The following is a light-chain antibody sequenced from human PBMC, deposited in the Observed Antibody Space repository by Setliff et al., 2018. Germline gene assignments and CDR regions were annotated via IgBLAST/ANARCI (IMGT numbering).Light chain of an antibody. CDR1: SSDIGGYNY. J-gene: IGLJ1*01. V-gene: IGLV2-14*03. Sequence: QSALTQPASVSGSPEQSITISCTGPSSDIGGYNYVSWYQQHPGKAPKLIIYGVSDRPSGVSSRFSGSKSGNTAYLTISGLQTEDEAEYYCNAYASDTTYVFGSGTKVTVL. CDR3: NAYASDTTYV. CDR2: GVS.